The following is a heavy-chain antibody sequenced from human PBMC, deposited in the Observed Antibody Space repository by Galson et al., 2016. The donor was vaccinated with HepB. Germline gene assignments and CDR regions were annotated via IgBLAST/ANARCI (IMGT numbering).Heavy chain of an antibody. CDR2: VHYTGRT. CDR3: ARGVGRSLGY. Sequence: SETLSLTCSVSGGSISNYYWSWVRQPPGKGLEWIGHVHYTGRTDYNASPNSRVTISLDMSKNQFSLKLTSMTAADSATYYCARGVGRSLGYWGQGTLVTVSS. D-gene: IGHD4-17*01. J-gene: IGHJ4*02. V-gene: IGHV4-59*12. CDR1: GGSISNYY.